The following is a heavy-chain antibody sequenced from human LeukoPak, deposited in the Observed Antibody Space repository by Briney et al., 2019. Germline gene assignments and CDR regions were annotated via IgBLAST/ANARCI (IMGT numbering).Heavy chain of an antibody. J-gene: IGHJ4*02. V-gene: IGHV3-9*01. Sequence: TGGSLRLSCAASGFTFSSYWMHWVRQVPGKGLAWVSGISWNSGTIDYADSVKGRFTISRDNAKNSLYLQMSSLRAEDTAFYYCARGLRGFDYWGQGALVTVSS. CDR2: ISWNSGTI. CDR1: GFTFSSYW. CDR3: ARGLRGFDY. D-gene: IGHD4-17*01.